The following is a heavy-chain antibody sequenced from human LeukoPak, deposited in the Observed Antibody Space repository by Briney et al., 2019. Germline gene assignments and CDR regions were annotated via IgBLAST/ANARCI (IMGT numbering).Heavy chain of an antibody. CDR3: VKMTTVVAPGL. CDR2: INSDGSST. D-gene: IGHD4-23*01. V-gene: IGHV3-74*01. Sequence: GGSLRLSCAASGFTFSSYWMHWVRQAPGKGLVWVSRINSDGSSTSYADSVRGRFTISRDNSKNTVYLQMSSLRAEDTAVYYCVKMTTVVAPGLWGQGTLVTVSS. CDR1: GFTFSSYW. J-gene: IGHJ4*02.